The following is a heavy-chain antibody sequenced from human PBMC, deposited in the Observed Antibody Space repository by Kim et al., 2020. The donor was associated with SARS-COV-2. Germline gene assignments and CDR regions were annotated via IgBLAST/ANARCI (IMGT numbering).Heavy chain of an antibody. J-gene: IGHJ5*02. Sequence: GESLKISCKGSGYSFTSYWISWVRQMPGKGLEWMGRIDPSDSYTNYSPSFQGHVTISADKSISTAYLQWSSLKASDTAMYYCARHKAVAVDWFDPWGQGTLVTGSS. D-gene: IGHD6-19*01. CDR1: GYSFTSYW. CDR2: IDPSDSYT. V-gene: IGHV5-10-1*01. CDR3: ARHKAVAVDWFDP.